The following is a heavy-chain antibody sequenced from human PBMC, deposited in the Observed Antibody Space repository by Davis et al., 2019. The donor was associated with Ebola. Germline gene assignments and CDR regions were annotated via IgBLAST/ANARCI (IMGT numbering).Heavy chain of an antibody. V-gene: IGHV1-69*13. CDR1: GGTFSSYA. D-gene: IGHD3-22*01. J-gene: IGHJ4*02. CDR3: ARAQGDYYDSSGYS. CDR2: IIPIFGTA. Sequence: SVKVSCKASGGTFSSYAISWVRQAPGQGLEWMGGIIPIFGTANYAQKFQGRVTITADESTSTAYMELSSLRSEDTAVYYYARAQGDYYDSSGYSWGQGTLVTVSS.